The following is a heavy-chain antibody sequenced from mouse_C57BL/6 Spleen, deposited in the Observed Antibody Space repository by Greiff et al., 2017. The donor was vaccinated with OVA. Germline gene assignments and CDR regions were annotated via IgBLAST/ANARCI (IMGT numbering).Heavy chain of an antibody. Sequence: ESGPGMVKPSQSLSLTCTVPGYSITSGYDWHWIRHFPGNKLEWMGYISYSGSTNYNPSLKSRISITHDTSKNHFFLKLNSVTTEDTATYYCARDNYGSFAYWGQGTLVTVSA. CDR1: GYSITSGYD. CDR3: ARDNYGSFAY. D-gene: IGHD1-1*01. CDR2: ISYSGST. V-gene: IGHV3-1*01. J-gene: IGHJ3*01.